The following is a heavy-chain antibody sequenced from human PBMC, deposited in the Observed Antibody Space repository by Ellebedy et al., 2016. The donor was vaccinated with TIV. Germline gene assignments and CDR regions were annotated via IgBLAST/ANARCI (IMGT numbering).Heavy chain of an antibody. CDR1: GGSISSGGYY. J-gene: IGHJ4*02. V-gene: IGHV4-31*03. CDR3: ARRALSGYSPDY. CDR2: IYYSGST. D-gene: IGHD5-12*01. Sequence: SETLSLXCTVSGGSISSGGYYWSWIRQHPGKGLEWIGYIYYSGSTYYNPSLKSRVTISVYTSKNQFSLKLSSVTAADTAVYYCARRALSGYSPDYWGQGTLVTVSS.